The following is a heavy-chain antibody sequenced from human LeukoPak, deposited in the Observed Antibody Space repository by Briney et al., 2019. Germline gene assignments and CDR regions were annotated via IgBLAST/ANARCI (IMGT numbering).Heavy chain of an antibody. V-gene: IGHV5-51*01. D-gene: IGHD3-22*01. CDR2: IYPGDSDT. CDR3: ARPKPYDLSGYYPHY. J-gene: IGHJ4*02. Sequence: GESLKISCKGSGYSFTSYWIAWVRQMPGKGLEWMGIIYPGDSDTTYSPSFQGQVTISADKSISTAYLQWSSLKASDTAMYYCARPKPYDLSGYYPHYWGQGTLVTVSS. CDR1: GYSFTSYW.